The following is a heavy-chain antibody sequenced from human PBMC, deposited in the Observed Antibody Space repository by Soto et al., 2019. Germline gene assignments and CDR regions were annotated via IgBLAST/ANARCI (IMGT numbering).Heavy chain of an antibody. D-gene: IGHD2-15*01. Sequence: QVQLQQSGPRLARPSGTLSLTCVVSGGSISSTNWWTWVRQTPGKGLEWIGEVYHTGSTQYNPSLRNRLTISLDKSYTQVALNLKSVPAAATAVYYCATLPPRIVVVVLPIPSWGQGTLVTVSS. CDR2: VYHTGST. J-gene: IGHJ4*02. CDR3: ATLPPRIVVVVLPIPS. V-gene: IGHV4-4*02. CDR1: GGSISSTNW.